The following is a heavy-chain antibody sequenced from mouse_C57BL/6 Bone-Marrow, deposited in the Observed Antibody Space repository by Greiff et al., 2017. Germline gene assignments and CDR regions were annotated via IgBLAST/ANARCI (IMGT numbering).Heavy chain of an antibody. Sequence: EVKLVESGEGLVKPGGSLKLSCAASGFTFSSYAMSWVRQTPEKRLEWVAYISSGGDYIYYADTVKGRFTISRDNARNTLYLQMSSLQSEDTAMYYCTRDSYSNPMDYWGQGTSVTVSS. V-gene: IGHV5-9-1*02. J-gene: IGHJ4*01. D-gene: IGHD2-5*01. CDR1: GFTFSSYA. CDR2: ISSGGDYI. CDR3: TRDSYSNPMDY.